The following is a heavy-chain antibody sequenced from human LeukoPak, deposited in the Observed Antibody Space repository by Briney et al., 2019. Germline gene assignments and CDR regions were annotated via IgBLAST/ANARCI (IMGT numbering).Heavy chain of an antibody. CDR1: GYTFTSYG. Sequence: ASVKVSCKASGYTFTSYGISWVRQAPGQGLKWMGWISAYNGNTNYAQKLQGRVTMTTDTSTSTAYMELRSLRSDDTAVYYCARSPSRQYYDFWSGYYGWFDPWGQGTLVTVSS. CDR2: ISAYNGNT. V-gene: IGHV1-18*01. D-gene: IGHD3-3*01. J-gene: IGHJ5*02. CDR3: ARSPSRQYYDFWSGYYGWFDP.